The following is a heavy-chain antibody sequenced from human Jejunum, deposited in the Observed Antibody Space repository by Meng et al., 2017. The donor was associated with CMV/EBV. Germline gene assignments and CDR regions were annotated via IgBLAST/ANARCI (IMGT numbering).Heavy chain of an antibody. Sequence: INSGNYLWKWKRQHTGKGMEWSGYRYYRERNNYNRTIKSRVTIKVDTSKNQFSLRLNSVTAADTAVYYCARGVQYEYGSGSPSFKHWGQGTLVTVSS. CDR3: ARGVQYEYGSGSPSFKH. J-gene: IGHJ1*01. D-gene: IGHD3-10*01. CDR2: RYYRERN. CDR1: INSGNYL. V-gene: IGHV4-30-4*06.